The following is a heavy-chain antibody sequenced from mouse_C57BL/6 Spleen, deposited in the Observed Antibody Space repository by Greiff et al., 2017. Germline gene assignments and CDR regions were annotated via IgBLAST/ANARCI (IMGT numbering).Heavy chain of an antibody. CDR1: GYTFTSYW. J-gene: IGHJ3*01. V-gene: IGHV1-64*01. CDR3: ARGGDYYDYLY. D-gene: IGHD2-4*01. CDR2: IHPNSGST. Sequence: QVQLQQSGAELVKPGASVKLSCKASGYTFTSYWMHWVKQRPGQGLEWIGMIHPNSGSTNYNEKFKSKATLTVDKSSSTAYMQLSSLTSEDSAVYYCARGGDYYDYLYWGQGTLVTVSA.